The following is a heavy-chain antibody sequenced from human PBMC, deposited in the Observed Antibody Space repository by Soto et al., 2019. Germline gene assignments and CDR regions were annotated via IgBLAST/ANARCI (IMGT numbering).Heavy chain of an antibody. CDR2: ISYDGSNK. CDR1: GFTFSSYG. CDR3: AKTAPPGATPDLYYFDY. D-gene: IGHD1-26*01. V-gene: IGHV3-30*18. Sequence: PGGSLRLSCAASGFTFSSYGMHWVRQAPGKGLEWVAVISYDGSNKYYADSVKGRFTISRDNSKNTLYLQMNSLRAEDTAVYYCAKTAPPGATPDLYYFDYWGQGTLVTVSS. J-gene: IGHJ4*02.